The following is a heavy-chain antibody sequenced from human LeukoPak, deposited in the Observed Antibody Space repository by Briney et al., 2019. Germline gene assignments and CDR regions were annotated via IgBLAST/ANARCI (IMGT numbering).Heavy chain of an antibody. Sequence: SETLSLTCTVSGGSISSYYWSWIRQPPGKGLEWIGYIYYSGSTNYNPSLRSRVTISADTSKNHFSLKLTSVTAADTAVYYCARGAELPDYWGQGTLVTVSS. CDR2: IYYSGST. J-gene: IGHJ4*02. V-gene: IGHV4-59*01. CDR3: ARGAELPDY. CDR1: GGSISSYY. D-gene: IGHD2-15*01.